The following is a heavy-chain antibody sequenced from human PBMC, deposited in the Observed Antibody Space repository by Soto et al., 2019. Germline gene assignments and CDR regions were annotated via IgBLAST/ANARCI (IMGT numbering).Heavy chain of an antibody. V-gene: IGHV4-39*01. CDR2: IYRGST. D-gene: IGHD6-13*01. CDR3: VTTRGIAVGGSFDH. J-gene: IGHJ5*02. CDR1: GGSISSSSSY. Sequence: SETLSLTCTVSGGSISSSSSYWGWVRQPPGKGREWMATIYRGSTYQNPSLKSRVTISVDTSKNQFSLKLSSVAAPDTAIYYCVTTRGIAVGGSFDHWGQGTLVTVSS.